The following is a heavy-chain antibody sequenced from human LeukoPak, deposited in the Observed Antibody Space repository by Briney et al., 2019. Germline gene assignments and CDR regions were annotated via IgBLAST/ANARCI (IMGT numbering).Heavy chain of an antibody. V-gene: IGHV3-30*18. CDR1: GSTFSSFS. J-gene: IGHJ6*02. CDR3: AKGRVGANGYYYYGIDV. Sequence: GSSLRLSCAATGSTFSSFSMHWVRQAPGKGLEWVAVISYDGSNKYYADSVKGRFTISRDNSKNTLYLQMNSLRIEDTAVYYCAKGRVGANGYYYYGIDVWGQGTTVSVSS. D-gene: IGHD1-26*01. CDR2: ISYDGSNK.